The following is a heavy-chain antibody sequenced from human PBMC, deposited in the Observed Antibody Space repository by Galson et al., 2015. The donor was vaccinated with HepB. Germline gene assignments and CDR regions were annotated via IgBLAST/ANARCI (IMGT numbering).Heavy chain of an antibody. CDR2: ISGSGGST. J-gene: IGHJ4*02. V-gene: IGHV3-23*01. CDR3: AKDPNYYGSGSYIDY. CDR1: GFTFSSYA. D-gene: IGHD3-10*01. Sequence: SLRLSCAASGFTFSSYAMSWVRQAPGKGLEWVSAISGSGGSTYYADSVKGRFTISRDNSKNTLYLQMNSLRAEDTAVYYCAKDPNYYGSGSYIDYWGQGTLVTVSS.